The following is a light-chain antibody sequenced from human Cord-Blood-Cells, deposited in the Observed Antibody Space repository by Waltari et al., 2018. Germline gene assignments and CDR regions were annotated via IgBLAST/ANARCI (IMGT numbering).Light chain of an antibody. V-gene: IGKV1-9*01. CDR3: QQLNSYPYS. CDR2: AAS. J-gene: IGKJ2*03. CDR1: PGISSY. Sequence: DIQLTQSPSFLSASVGDRVTITCRASPGISSYLAWYQQKPGKAPKLLIYAASTLQSWVPSRFSGSGSGTEFTLTISSLQPEDFATYYCQQLNSYPYSFGQGTKLEIK.